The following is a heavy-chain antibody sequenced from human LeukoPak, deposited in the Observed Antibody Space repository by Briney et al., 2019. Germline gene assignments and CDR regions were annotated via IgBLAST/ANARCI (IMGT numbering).Heavy chain of an antibody. Sequence: ASVKVSCKASGYTFTSYDINWVRQATGQGLEWMGWMNPNSGNTAYAQKFQGRVTMTRNTSITSINTAYMELSSLRSEDTAVYYCARADYDTSASTQKQIDYWGQGTLVTVSS. CDR2: MNPNSGNT. D-gene: IGHD3-22*01. V-gene: IGHV1-8*01. J-gene: IGHJ4*02. CDR1: GYTFTSYD. CDR3: ARADYDTSASTQKQIDY.